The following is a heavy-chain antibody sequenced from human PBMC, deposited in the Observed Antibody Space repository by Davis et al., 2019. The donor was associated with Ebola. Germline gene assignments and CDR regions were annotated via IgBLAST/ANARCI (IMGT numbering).Heavy chain of an antibody. CDR3: TKENRDCSSSPPDY. V-gene: IGHV3-23*01. CDR2: ISASGTIT. Sequence: GESLKISCAASGFTFNSYAMSWVRQAPGKGLEWASSISASGTITYYADSVKGRFTISRDSSKNTLDQQMNSLRAEDTALYYCTKENRDCSSSPPDYWGQGTLVTVSS. D-gene: IGHD6-6*01. CDR1: GFTFNSYA. J-gene: IGHJ4*02.